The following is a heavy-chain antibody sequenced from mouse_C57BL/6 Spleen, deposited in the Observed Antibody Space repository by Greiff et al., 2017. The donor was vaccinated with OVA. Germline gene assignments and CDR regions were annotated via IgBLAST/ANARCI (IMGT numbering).Heavy chain of an antibody. J-gene: IGHJ1*03. Sequence: QVQLQQPGAELVRPGSSVKLSCKASGYTFTSYWMDWVKQRPGQGLEWIGNLYPSDSETHYNQKFKDKATLTVDKSSSTAYMQLSSLTSEDSAVYYCARSWYFDVWGTGTTVTVSS. CDR2: LYPSDSET. V-gene: IGHV1-61*01. CDR1: GYTFTSYW. CDR3: ARSWYFDV.